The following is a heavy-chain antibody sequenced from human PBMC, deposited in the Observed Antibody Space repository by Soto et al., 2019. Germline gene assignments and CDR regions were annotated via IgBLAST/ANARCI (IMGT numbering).Heavy chain of an antibody. J-gene: IGHJ6*02. D-gene: IGHD5-18*01. CDR1: GFTFGSYS. V-gene: IGHV3-48*02. Sequence: LRLSCAASGFTFGSYSMDWVRQAPGQGLEWISYITTSSHTIYYADSVRGRFTISRDNAKNSLFLQMSSLRDEDTAVYYCARHGIQVSHDVWGQGTTVTVSS. CDR2: ITTSSHTI. CDR3: ARHGIQVSHDV.